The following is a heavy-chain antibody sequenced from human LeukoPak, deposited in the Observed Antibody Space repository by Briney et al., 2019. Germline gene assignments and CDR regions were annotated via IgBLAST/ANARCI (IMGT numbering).Heavy chain of an antibody. Sequence: GESLKISCKGSGYIFTSYWITWVRQMPGEGLEWMGMIDPTDSYTNYSPSFQGHVTISTDKSISTAYLQWSSLKASDTAIYYCARRGRSSSNFDFWGQGTLVTVSS. CDR3: ARRGRSSSNFDF. CDR1: GYIFTSYW. J-gene: IGHJ4*02. CDR2: IDPTDSYT. V-gene: IGHV5-10-1*01. D-gene: IGHD6-6*01.